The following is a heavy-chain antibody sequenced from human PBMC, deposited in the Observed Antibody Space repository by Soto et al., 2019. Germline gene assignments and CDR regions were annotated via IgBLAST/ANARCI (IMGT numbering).Heavy chain of an antibody. V-gene: IGHV3-48*02. CDR2: ISSSSSTI. Sequence: EVQLVESGGGLVQPGGSLRLSCAASGFTFSSYSMNWVRQAPGKGLEWVSYISSSSSTIYYADSVKGRFTISRDNAKNSLYLQMNRLRDEDTAVYYCARDDGDYSQGFDPWGQGTLVTVSS. CDR1: GFTFSSYS. J-gene: IGHJ5*02. D-gene: IGHD4-17*01. CDR3: ARDDGDYSQGFDP.